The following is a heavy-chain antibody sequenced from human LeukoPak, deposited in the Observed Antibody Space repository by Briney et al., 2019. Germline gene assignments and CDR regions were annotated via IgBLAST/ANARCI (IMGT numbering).Heavy chain of an antibody. J-gene: IGHJ4*02. CDR2: IYYSGST. D-gene: IGHD2-15*01. CDR1: GGSISSYY. CDR3: ARGLRPDCSGGSCYPTTVGYFDY. Sequence: SSETLSLTCTVSGGSISSYYWSWTRQPPGKGLEWIGYIYYSGSTNYNPSLKSRVTISVDTSKNQFSLKLSSVTAADTAVYYCARGLRPDCSGGSCYPTTVGYFDYWGQGTLVTVSS. V-gene: IGHV4-59*12.